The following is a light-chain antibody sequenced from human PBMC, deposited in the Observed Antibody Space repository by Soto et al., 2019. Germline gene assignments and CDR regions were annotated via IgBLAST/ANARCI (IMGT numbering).Light chain of an antibody. V-gene: IGLV1-44*01. CDR3: ATWANSLSGWL. Sequence: QSVLTQTPSASGTPGQTITISCSGATSNIGSNPVGWFQQLPGTAPRLLIYSDDQRPSGVPDRISGSKSGTSASLALRGLQSEDQDEYYCATWANSLSGWLFGGGTKLTVL. CDR1: TSNIGSNP. CDR2: SDD. J-gene: IGLJ3*02.